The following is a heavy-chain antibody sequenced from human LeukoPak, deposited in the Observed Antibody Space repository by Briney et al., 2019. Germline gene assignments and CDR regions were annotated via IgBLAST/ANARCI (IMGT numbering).Heavy chain of an antibody. V-gene: IGHV4-59*01. J-gene: IGHJ6*03. CDR2: IDHTGST. D-gene: IGHD6-13*01. CDR3: ARGRVSSSTWYSTYYYYFYMDV. CDR1: DDSITLYY. Sequence: TSESLSLTCTVSDDSITLYYWTWIRQPPGKGLEWLGYIDHTGSTNYNPSLNSRVTMSRDTSKNHFSLRLSSVTAADTALYFCARGRVSSSTWYSTYYYYFYMDVWGKGTTVTVSS.